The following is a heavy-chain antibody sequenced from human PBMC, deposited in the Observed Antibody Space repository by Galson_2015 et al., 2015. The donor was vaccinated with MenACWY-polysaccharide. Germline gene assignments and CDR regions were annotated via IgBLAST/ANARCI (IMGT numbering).Heavy chain of an antibody. CDR2: IRSSGTNT. CDR3: AKDSTDFWSVAGRFDH. D-gene: IGHD3-3*01. J-gene: IGHJ5*02. V-gene: IGHV3-23*01. CDR1: GFTFTSYA. Sequence: SLRLSCAASGFTFTSYAMSWVRQAPGKGLEWVSAIRSSGTNTHYADSVKGRFTISRDNSKNTLYLQMNSLGAEDTAVYYCAKDSTDFWSVAGRFDHWGQGTLVTVSS.